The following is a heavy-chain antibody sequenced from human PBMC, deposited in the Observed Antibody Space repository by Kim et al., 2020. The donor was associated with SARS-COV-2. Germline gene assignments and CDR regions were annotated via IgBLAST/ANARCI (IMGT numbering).Heavy chain of an antibody. J-gene: IGHJ4*02. CDR3: ARDLGASGSLDF. V-gene: IGHV3-7*01. Sequence: YVHSVQGRFTNSRDNARNSLYLQMSSLRADDTAIYYCARDLGASGSLDFWGPGTLVSVSS. D-gene: IGHD3-10*01.